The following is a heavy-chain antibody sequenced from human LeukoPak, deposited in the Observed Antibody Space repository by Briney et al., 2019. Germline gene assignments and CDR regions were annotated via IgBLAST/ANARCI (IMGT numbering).Heavy chain of an antibody. D-gene: IGHD1-26*01. CDR2: IYYSGST. V-gene: IGHV4-31*03. Sequence: SETLSLTCTVSGGSISSGGYYWSWIRQHPGKGLEWIGYIYYSGSTYYNPSLKSRVTISVDTSKNQFSLKLSSVTAADTAVYYCASTQGVGALPGYYYYGMDVWGQGTTVTVSS. J-gene: IGHJ6*02. CDR1: GGSISSGGYY. CDR3: ASTQGVGALPGYYYYGMDV.